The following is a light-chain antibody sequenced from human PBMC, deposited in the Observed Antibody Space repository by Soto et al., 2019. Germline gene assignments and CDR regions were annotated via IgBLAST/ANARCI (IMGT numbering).Light chain of an antibody. J-gene: IGKJ3*01. CDR2: AAS. CDR3: QQSYSTLT. Sequence: DIQMTQSPSSLSASVGDRVTITCRASQSISSYLNWYQQKPGKAPKLLIYAASSLQSGVPSRFSGSGSGXXXTLXISSLQPEDFATXXCQQSYSTLTFGPGTKVDIK. V-gene: IGKV1-39*01. CDR1: QSISSY.